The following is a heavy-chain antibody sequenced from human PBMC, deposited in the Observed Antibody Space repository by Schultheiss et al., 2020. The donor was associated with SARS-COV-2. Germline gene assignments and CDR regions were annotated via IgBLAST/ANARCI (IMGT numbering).Heavy chain of an antibody. CDR1: GFTVSSNY. Sequence: GESLKISCAASGFTVSSNYMSWVRQAPGKGLEWVSVIYSGGSTYYADSVKGRFTISRDNSKNTLYLQMNSLRAEDTAVYYCAREETRWLRLGFRYYYGMDVWGQGTTVTVSS. CDR2: IYSGGST. D-gene: IGHD5-12*01. J-gene: IGHJ6*02. CDR3: AREETRWLRLGFRYYYGMDV. V-gene: IGHV3-66*01.